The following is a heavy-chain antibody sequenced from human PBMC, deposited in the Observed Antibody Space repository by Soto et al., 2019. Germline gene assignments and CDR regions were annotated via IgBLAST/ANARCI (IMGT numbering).Heavy chain of an antibody. Sequence: QVHLQEAGPGLVKPSATLSLPCSVFGDSISRHYCSWIRQPAGKGLEYIGRIYNSGLINYNPSLDSRVSMSVDPSKNQMSLKLTSATAADTAIYYCARCPLCGEECYFAFWGQGTLVTVSS. CDR2: IYNSGLI. CDR1: GDSISRHY. D-gene: IGHD2-21*01. V-gene: IGHV4-4*07. CDR3: ARCPLCGEECYFAF. J-gene: IGHJ4*02.